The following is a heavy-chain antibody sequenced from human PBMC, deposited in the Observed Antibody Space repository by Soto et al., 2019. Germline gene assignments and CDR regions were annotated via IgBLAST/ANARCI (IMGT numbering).Heavy chain of an antibody. CDR2: IYYSGSS. CDR1: GGSISSGSYH. Sequence: SETLSLTCTVSGGSISSGSYHWSWIRQHPGKGLEWIGNIYYSGSSYYSPSLKSRATISIDTSKDQFSLRLGSVTAADTAVYYCARVEGSSYYFRHDCWGRGTLVTVSS. D-gene: IGHD1-26*01. V-gene: IGHV4-31*03. J-gene: IGHJ4*02. CDR3: ARVEGSSYYFRHDC.